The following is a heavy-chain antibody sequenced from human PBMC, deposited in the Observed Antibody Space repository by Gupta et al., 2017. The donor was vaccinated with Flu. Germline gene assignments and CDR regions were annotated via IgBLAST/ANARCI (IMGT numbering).Heavy chain of an antibody. Sequence: QVQLVESGGGVVQPGRSLRLSCAASGFTFSSYGMHWVRQAPGKGLEGVAVIWYDGSNKYYADYVKGRVTISRDNSKNTRDLQMNSLRAEETAVYYCAKLPGDSSGQSDAFDIWGQGTMVTVSS. J-gene: IGHJ3*02. D-gene: IGHD3-22*01. CDR3: AKLPGDSSGQSDAFDI. V-gene: IGHV3-33*06. CDR1: GFTFSSYG. CDR2: IWYDGSNK.